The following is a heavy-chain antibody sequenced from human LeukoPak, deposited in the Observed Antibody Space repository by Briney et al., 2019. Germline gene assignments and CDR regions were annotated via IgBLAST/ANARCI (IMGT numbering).Heavy chain of an antibody. V-gene: IGHV3-30*03. CDR1: GFTFSSCG. CDR2: ISYDGSNK. Sequence: GGSLRLSCAASGFTFSSCGMHWVRQAPGKGLEWVAVISYDGSNKYYADSVKGRFTISRDNSKNTLYLQMNSLRAEDTAVYYCAREAYDSSGLDYWGQGTLVTVSS. D-gene: IGHD3-22*01. CDR3: AREAYDSSGLDY. J-gene: IGHJ4*02.